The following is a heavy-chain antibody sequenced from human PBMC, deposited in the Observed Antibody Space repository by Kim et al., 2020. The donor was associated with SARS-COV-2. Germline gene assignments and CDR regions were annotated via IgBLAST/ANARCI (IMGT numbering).Heavy chain of an antibody. CDR3: ARDLSLNGTGY. V-gene: IGHV1-3*01. Sequence: ASVKVSCKASGYTFTDYAIHWVRQAPGQGLEWMGWIIPRNGDTKFSQKFLGRVTITRDTAASAAYMRLTSLTFEDTAGYYCARDLSLNGTGYWGQGT. J-gene: IGHJ4*02. CDR2: IIPRNGDT. CDR1: GYTFTDYA. D-gene: IGHD1-20*01.